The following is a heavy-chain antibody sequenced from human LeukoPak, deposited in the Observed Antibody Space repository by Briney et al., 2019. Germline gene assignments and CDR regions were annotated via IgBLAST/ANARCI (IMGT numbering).Heavy chain of an antibody. D-gene: IGHD1-7*01. CDR2: VYTSGST. J-gene: IGHJ3*02. V-gene: IGHV4-4*07. CDR3: ARLITGTTTAFDI. CDR1: GGSISGYY. Sequence: SETLSLTCSVSGGSISGYYWTWIRQPAGKGLEWIGRVYTSGSTHYNPSLKTRLTMSVDTSKNQFSLKLSSVTAADTAVYYWARLITGTTTAFDIWGQGTMGTVSS.